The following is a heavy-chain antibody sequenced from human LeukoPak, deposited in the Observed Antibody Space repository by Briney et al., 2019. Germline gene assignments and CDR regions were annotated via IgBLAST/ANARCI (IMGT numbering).Heavy chain of an antibody. Sequence: GESLKISCKGPGYNFNTYWIAWVRQMPGKGLECMGIIYPGDSDTRYSPSFRGQATISADKSISTAYLQWTSLKASDTAIYYCARGMTSFDYWAQGTLVTVSS. V-gene: IGHV5-51*01. J-gene: IGHJ4*02. CDR1: GYNFNTYW. CDR3: ARGMTSFDY. CDR2: IYPGDSDT. D-gene: IGHD1-14*01.